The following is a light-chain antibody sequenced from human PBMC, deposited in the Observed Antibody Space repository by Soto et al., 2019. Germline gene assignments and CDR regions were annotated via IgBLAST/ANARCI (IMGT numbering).Light chain of an antibody. CDR3: QERPSRPRET. Sequence: EVVLTQSPATLSLSPGGRATLSCRASQSVGLSLAWYQQKPGQAPRLLIYDASERASGITARFSGSGSGTDCALALTSRELEDFAGLNWQERPSRPRETFGKGTKVDIK. V-gene: IGKV3-11*01. J-gene: IGKJ1*01. CDR1: QSVGLS. CDR2: DAS.